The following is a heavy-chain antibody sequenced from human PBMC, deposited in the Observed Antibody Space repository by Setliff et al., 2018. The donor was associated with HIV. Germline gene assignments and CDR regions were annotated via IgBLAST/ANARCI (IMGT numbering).Heavy chain of an antibody. CDR1: GYTFTSYY. D-gene: IGHD2-15*01. CDR2: IHPSGGST. J-gene: IGHJ5*02. V-gene: IGHV1-46*01. CDR3: ARVRYCSGGSCYGGEYWFDP. Sequence: ASVKVSCKASGYTFTSYYIHWVRQAPGQGLEWMGVIHPSGGSTSYAQSFQDRVTMTRDTSTSTVYMELSSQRSEDTAVYYCARVRYCSGGSCYGGEYWFDPWGQGTLVTVSS.